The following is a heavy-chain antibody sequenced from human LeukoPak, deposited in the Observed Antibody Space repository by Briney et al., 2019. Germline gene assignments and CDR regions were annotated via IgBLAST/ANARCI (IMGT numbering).Heavy chain of an antibody. V-gene: IGHV1-69*13. CDR1: GYTFTSYA. J-gene: IGHJ4*02. CDR3: ARGFFVMATIGGYFDY. Sequence: SVKVTCKASGYTFTSYAISWVRQAPGQGLEWMGGIIPIFGTANYAQKFQGRVTITADESTSTAYMELSSLRSEDTAVYYCARGFFVMATIGGYFDYWGQGTLVTVSS. D-gene: IGHD5-24*01. CDR2: IIPIFGTA.